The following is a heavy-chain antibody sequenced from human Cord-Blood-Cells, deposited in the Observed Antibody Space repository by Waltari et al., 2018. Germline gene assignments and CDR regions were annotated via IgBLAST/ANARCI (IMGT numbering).Heavy chain of an antibody. Sequence: GQLQESSTGLVKPSQPLSPTCTAAAGPISSGYYYWSWLRQLPGKGLGWSGYIYYSVSTYYNPPLKRRVTISVNTSKNQFSLKLSSVTAADTAVYYCARGLGYCSSTSCYYNGFDTMVQGSLVTVSS. J-gene: IGHJ5*02. CDR3: ARGLGYCSSTSCYYNGFDT. CDR1: AGPISSGYYY. CDR2: IYYSVST. D-gene: IGHD2-2*01. V-gene: IGHV4-30-4*01.